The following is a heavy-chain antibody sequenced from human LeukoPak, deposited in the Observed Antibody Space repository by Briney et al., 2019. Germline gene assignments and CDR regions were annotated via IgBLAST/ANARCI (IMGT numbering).Heavy chain of an antibody. CDR2: ISAYNGNT. CDR3: AISIAAPYYFDY. V-gene: IGHV1-18*01. J-gene: IGHJ4*02. Sequence: PGGSLRLSCAASGFTFTSYGISWVRQAPGQGLEWMGWISAYNGNTNYAQKLQGRVTMTTDTSTSTAYMELRSLRSDDTAVYYCAISIAAPYYFDYWGQGTLVTVSS. D-gene: IGHD6-6*01. CDR1: GFTFTSYG.